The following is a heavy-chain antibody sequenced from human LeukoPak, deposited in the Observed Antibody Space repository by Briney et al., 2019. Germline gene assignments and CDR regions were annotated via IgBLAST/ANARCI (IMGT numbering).Heavy chain of an antibody. V-gene: IGHV4-4*07. CDR1: GGSISSYY. Sequence: SETLSLTCTVSGGSISSYYWSWIRQPAGKGLEWIGRIYTSGSTNYNPSLKSRVTMSVDTSKNQFSLKLSSVTAADTAVYYCARDRHGSGSYLDYFDYWGREPWSPSPQ. CDR3: ARDRHGSGSYLDYFDY. J-gene: IGHJ4*02. D-gene: IGHD3-10*01. CDR2: IYTSGST.